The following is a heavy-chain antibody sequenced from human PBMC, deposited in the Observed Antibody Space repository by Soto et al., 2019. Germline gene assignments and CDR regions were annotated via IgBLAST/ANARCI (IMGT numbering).Heavy chain of an antibody. CDR3: AREGTMVRGLLGLYYYYGMDV. V-gene: IGHV1-8*01. CDR1: GYTFTSYD. Sequence: QVQLVQSGAEVKKPGASVKVSCKASGYTFTSYDINWVRQATGQGLEWMGWMNPNSGNTGYAQKFQGRVTMTRNTSISTAYMELSSLRSEDTAVYYCAREGTMVRGLLGLYYYYGMDVWGQGTTVTVSS. CDR2: MNPNSGNT. D-gene: IGHD3-10*01. J-gene: IGHJ6*02.